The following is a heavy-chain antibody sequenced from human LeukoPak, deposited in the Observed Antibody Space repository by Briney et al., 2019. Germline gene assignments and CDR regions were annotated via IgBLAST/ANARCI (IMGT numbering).Heavy chain of an antibody. Sequence: GGSLRPSCAASGFTFSSYGMHWVRQAPGKGLEWVAFIRYDGSNKYYADSVKGRFTISRDNSKNTLYLQMNSLRAEDTAVYYCAKDGFYDFWSGTTHAFDIWGQGTMVTVSS. J-gene: IGHJ3*02. D-gene: IGHD3-3*01. CDR2: IRYDGSNK. CDR1: GFTFSSYG. V-gene: IGHV3-30*02. CDR3: AKDGFYDFWSGTTHAFDI.